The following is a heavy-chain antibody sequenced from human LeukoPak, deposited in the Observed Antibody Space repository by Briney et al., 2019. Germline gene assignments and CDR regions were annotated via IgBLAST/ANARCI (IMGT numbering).Heavy chain of an antibody. CDR3: ATGYSSSWGVQLDY. CDR1: GGSISSYY. Sequence: SENLSLTCTVSGGSISSYYWSWIRQPPGKGLEWIGYIYYSGSTNYNPSLKSRVTISVDTSKNQFSLKLSSVTAADTAVYYCATGYSSSWGVQLDYWGQGTLVTVSS. V-gene: IGHV4-59*01. CDR2: IYYSGST. J-gene: IGHJ4*02. D-gene: IGHD6-13*01.